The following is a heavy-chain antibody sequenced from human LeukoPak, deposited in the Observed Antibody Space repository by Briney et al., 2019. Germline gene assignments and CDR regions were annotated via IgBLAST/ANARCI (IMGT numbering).Heavy chain of an antibody. D-gene: IGHD5-12*01. CDR1: GFTFSRFG. CDR3: VKQVATIGSDFDF. CDR2: ISYDGSTK. J-gene: IGHJ4*02. V-gene: IGHV3-30*18. Sequence: PGGSLRLSCAASGFTFSRFGMHWVRQAPGKGLEWVAIISYDGSTKDYADSVKGRFTISRDNSKNTLYLQMNSLTTEDAAVYYCVKQVATIGSDFDFWGQGTLVTVAS.